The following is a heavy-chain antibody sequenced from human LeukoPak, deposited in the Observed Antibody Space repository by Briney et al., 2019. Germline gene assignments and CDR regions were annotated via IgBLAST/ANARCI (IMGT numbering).Heavy chain of an antibody. J-gene: IGHJ3*01. CDR2: ISGSGGST. CDR1: GFTFSGYV. V-gene: IGHV3-23*01. CDR3: AKNHERGRHDSFDV. Sequence: PGGSLRLSCAASGFTFSGYVMTWVRQPPGKGLQWVADISGSGGSTYYADSVKGRFSISRDNSKNTLYLQLDSLRAEDTAVYYCAKNHERGRHDSFDVWAQGSWVTVSS.